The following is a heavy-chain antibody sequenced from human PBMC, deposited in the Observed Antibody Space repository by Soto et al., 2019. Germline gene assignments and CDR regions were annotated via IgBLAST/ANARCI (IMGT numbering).Heavy chain of an antibody. J-gene: IGHJ6*03. CDR3: ARSMVTEPDYYYYMDV. V-gene: IGHV4-34*01. CDR1: GGSFSGYY. Sequence: QVQLQQWGAGLLKPSETLSLTCAVYGGSFSGYYWSWIRQPPGKGLEWIGEINHSGSTNYNPSLKSRVTISVDTSKNQFSLKLSSVTAADTAVYYCARSMVTEPDYYYYMDVWGKGTTVTVSS. CDR2: INHSGST. D-gene: IGHD2-21*02.